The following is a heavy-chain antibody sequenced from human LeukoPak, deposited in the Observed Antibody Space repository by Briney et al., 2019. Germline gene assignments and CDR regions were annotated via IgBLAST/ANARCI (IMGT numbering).Heavy chain of an antibody. CDR3: AKVGTYYYDSSGYYWLDY. CDR1: GFTFSSYA. J-gene: IGHJ4*02. CDR2: ISGSGGST. Sequence: GGSLRLSCAASGFTFSSYAMSWVRQAPGKGLEWVSAISGSGGSTYYADSVKGRFTISRDNSKNTLYLQMNSLRAEDTAVYYCAKVGTYYYDSSGYYWLDYSGQGTLVTVSS. V-gene: IGHV3-23*01. D-gene: IGHD3-22*01.